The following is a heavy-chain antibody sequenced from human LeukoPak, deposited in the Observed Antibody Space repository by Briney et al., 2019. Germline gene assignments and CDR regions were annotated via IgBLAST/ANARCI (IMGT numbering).Heavy chain of an antibody. D-gene: IGHD3-3*01. CDR3: AKDGSPYITIFGVVIMPLDY. Sequence: GGSLRLSCAASGFTFSSYAMSWVRQAPGKGLEWVSAISGSDGSTYYADSVKGRFTISRDNSKNTLYLQMNSLRAEDTAVYYCAKDGSPYITIFGVVIMPLDYWGQGTLVTVSS. V-gene: IGHV3-23*01. CDR1: GFTFSSYA. J-gene: IGHJ4*02. CDR2: ISGSDGST.